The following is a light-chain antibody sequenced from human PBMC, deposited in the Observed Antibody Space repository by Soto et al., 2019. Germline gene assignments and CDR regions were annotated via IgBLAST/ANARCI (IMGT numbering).Light chain of an antibody. V-gene: IGKV1-5*03. CDR2: AAS. J-gene: IGKJ4*01. CDR1: QTISNS. Sequence: DVQRTQTPFQRSASVGARVTMTCRASQTISNSLDWYQQRPGKAPKLLIYAASALQRGVPSRFSGSGSGTEFTLTIYSLQPDDFATFYCQHGYRNPRTFGRGTKVDIK. CDR3: QHGYRNPRT.